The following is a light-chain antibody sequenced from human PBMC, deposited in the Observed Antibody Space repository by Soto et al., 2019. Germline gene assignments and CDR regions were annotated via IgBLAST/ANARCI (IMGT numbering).Light chain of an antibody. J-gene: IGLJ1*01. CDR2: EVS. CDR3: SSHGGSSPFYV. V-gene: IGLV2-14*01. Sequence: QSVLTQPASVPGSPGQSITISCTGTSSDVGGYNYVSWYQQHPGKVPKLIIHEVSNRPSGVSNRFSGSKSGNTASLTISGLQTEDEADYYCSSHGGSSPFYVFGTGTKVTVL. CDR1: SSDVGGYNY.